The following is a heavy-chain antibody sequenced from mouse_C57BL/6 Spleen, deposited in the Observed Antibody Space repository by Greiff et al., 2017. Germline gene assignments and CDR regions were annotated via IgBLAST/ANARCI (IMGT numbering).Heavy chain of an antibody. D-gene: IGHD2-4*01. J-gene: IGHJ4*01. CDR2: RSYDGSN. Sequence: VQLQQSGPGLVKPSQSLSLTCSVTGYSFTSGYYWKGLRQSPGNQQEWMGYRSYDGSNNYHPPLKNRISITRDTSKNQFFLKLNLVTTEDTATYYCARVYYDYDRTMDYWGPGTSVTVSS. CDR1: GYSFTSGYY. V-gene: IGHV3-6*01. CDR3: ARVYYDYDRTMDY.